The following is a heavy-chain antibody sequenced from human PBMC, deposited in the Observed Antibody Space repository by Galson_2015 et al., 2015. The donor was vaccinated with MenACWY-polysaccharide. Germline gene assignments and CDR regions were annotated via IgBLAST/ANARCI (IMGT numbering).Heavy chain of an antibody. V-gene: IGHV3-13*04. CDR1: GSTFSSSD. CDR3: AREFTGDGSSWYYWYFDL. D-gene: IGHD6-13*01. J-gene: IGHJ2*01. Sequence: SLRLSCAASGSTFSSSDMHWVRHVIGKGLEWVAAIGTGGDTYYSGSVKGRFTISRENAKNSLYLQMNSLRAGDTAVYYCAREFTGDGSSWYYWYFDLWGRGTLVTVSS. CDR2: IGTGGDT.